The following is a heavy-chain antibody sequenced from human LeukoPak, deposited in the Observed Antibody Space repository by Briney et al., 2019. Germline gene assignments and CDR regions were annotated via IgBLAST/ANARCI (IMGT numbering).Heavy chain of an antibody. V-gene: IGHV4-38-2*02. D-gene: IGHD1-26*01. CDR2: IYHSGST. Sequence: RPSETLSLTCTVSGYSISSGYYWGWIRQPPGKGLEWIGSIYHSGSTYYNPSLKSRVTISVDTSKNQFSLKLSSVTAADTAVYYCARRIVGATNWFDPWGQGTLVTVSS. CDR1: GYSISSGYY. J-gene: IGHJ5*02. CDR3: ARRIVGATNWFDP.